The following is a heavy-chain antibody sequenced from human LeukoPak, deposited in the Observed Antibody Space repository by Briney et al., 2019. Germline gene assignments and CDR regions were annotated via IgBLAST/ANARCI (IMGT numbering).Heavy chain of an antibody. CDR1: GFTFSSYA. CDR2: ISGSGGGT. V-gene: IGHV3-23*01. Sequence: GGSLRLSCAASGFTFSSYAVSWVRQAPGKGLEWVSAISGSGGGTYYADSVKGRFTISRDNSKNTLYLQMSSLSTEDTAVYYCAKDPTPGSWLGGFDYWGQGTLVTVSS. J-gene: IGHJ4*02. CDR3: AKDPTPGSWLGGFDY. D-gene: IGHD6-13*01.